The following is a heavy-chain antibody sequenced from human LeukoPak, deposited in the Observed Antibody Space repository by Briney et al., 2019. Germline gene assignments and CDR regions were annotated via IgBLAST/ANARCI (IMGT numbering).Heavy chain of an antibody. CDR2: IYYSGST. J-gene: IGHJ4*02. CDR3: ARHGTSSGYDIGY. V-gene: IGHV4-30-4*01. CDR1: GGSISSGDYY. D-gene: IGHD3-22*01. Sequence: SQTLSLTCTVSGGSISSGDYYWSWIRQPPGKGLEWIGYIYYSGSTYYNPSLKSRVTISVDTSKNQFSLKLSSVTAADTAVYYCARHGTSSGYDIGYWGQGTLVTVSS.